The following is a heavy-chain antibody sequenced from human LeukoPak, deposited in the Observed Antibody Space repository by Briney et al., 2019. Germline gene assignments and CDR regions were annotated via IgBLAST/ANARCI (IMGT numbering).Heavy chain of an antibody. V-gene: IGHV3-53*01. CDR3: ARKHFDY. J-gene: IGHJ4*02. Sequence: GGSLRLSCAASGFTFSSYAMSWVRQAPVKGLEWVSVIYSGGSTYYADSVKGRFTISRDNSKNTLYLQMNSLRAEDTAVYYCARKHFDYWGQGTLVTVSS. CDR2: IYSGGST. CDR1: GFTFSSYA.